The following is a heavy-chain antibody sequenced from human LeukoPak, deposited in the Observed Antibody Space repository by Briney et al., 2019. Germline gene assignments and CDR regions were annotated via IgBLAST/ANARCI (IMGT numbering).Heavy chain of an antibody. Sequence: SVKVSCKASGGTFSSYAISWVRQAPGQGLEWMGSIIPFLGTTNYAQKFQGRVIITADEPTRTAYMELTYVRSDDTAVYYCTIIPNVILFTHYFEYWGQGTLVTVSS. J-gene: IGHJ4*02. CDR1: GGTFSSYA. V-gene: IGHV1-69*11. CDR3: TIIPNVILFTHYFEY. D-gene: IGHD2-21*01. CDR2: IIPFLGTT.